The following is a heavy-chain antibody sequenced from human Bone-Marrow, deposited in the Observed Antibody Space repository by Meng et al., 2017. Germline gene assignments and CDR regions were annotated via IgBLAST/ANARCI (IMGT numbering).Heavy chain of an antibody. Sequence: GESLKISCAASGFTFINYGMTWVRQAPGKGLERVSIIDSDGGAYYADSVKGRFTISRDNSKNTVYLQMNSLRAEDTAVYYCARVVVVPAAMVQYYYGMDVWGQGTTVTVSS. CDR3: ARVVVVPAAMVQYYYGMDV. CDR1: GFTFINYG. CDR2: IIDSDGGA. D-gene: IGHD2-2*01. V-gene: IGHV3-23*01. J-gene: IGHJ6*02.